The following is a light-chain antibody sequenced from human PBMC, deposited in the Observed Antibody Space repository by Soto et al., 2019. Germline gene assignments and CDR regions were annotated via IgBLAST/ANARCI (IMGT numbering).Light chain of an antibody. CDR2: VAS. CDR3: EQYYVGPLT. J-gene: IGKJ4*01. Sequence: EIVMTQSPATLSVSPGERATLSCRASQSVSSNLAWYQQKPGQTPKLLIYVASTRATGIPARFSGSGSGTEFTRTIGSLQSEVFAGSYCEQYYVGPLTFGGGTKVEFK. CDR1: QSVSSN. V-gene: IGKV3-15*01.